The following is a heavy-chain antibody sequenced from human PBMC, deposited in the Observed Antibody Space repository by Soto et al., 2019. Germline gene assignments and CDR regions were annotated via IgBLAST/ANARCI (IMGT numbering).Heavy chain of an antibody. J-gene: IGHJ4*02. Sequence: SETLSLTCTVSGGSISSYYWSWIRQPPGKGLEWIGYIYYSGSTNYNPSLKSRVTISVDTSKNQFSLKLSSVTAADTAVYYCARDLKKGYYDSSGGFDYWGQGTLVTVSS. D-gene: IGHD3-22*01. CDR1: GGSISSYY. CDR2: IYYSGST. CDR3: ARDLKKGYYDSSGGFDY. V-gene: IGHV4-59*01.